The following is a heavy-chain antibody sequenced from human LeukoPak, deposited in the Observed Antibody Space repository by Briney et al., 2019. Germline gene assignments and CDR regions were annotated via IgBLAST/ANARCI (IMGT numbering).Heavy chain of an antibody. CDR2: ISGNGGNT. CDR1: GFTFSSYA. Sequence: GSLRLSCAASGFTFSSYAMHWVRQAPGKGLEYVSAISGNGGNTYYANSVKGRFTISRDNSKNTLYLQMGSLRAEDMAVYYCARGREAVVTAADAFDIWGQGTMVTVSS. J-gene: IGHJ3*02. D-gene: IGHD2-21*02. CDR3: ARGREAVVTAADAFDI. V-gene: IGHV3-64*01.